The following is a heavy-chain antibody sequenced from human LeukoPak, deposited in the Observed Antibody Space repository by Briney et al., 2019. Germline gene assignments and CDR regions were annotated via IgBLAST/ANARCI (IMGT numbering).Heavy chain of an antibody. J-gene: IGHJ4*02. CDR3: ARGVPYYYDSSGYYHDY. CDR2: INHSGST. V-gene: IGHV4-34*01. CDR1: GGSFSGYY. D-gene: IGHD3-22*01. Sequence: PSETLSLTCAVYGGSFSGYYWSWIRQPPGKGLEWIGEINHSGSTNYNPSLKSRVTISVDTSKNQFSLKLSSVTAADTAVYYCARGVPYYYDSSGYYHDYWGQGTLVTVSS.